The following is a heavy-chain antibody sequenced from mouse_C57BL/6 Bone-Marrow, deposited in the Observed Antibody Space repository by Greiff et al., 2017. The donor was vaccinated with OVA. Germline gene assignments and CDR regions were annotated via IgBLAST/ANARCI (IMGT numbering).Heavy chain of an antibody. V-gene: IGHV1-15*01. CDR1: GYTFTDYE. D-gene: IGHD1-1*01. J-gene: IGHJ4*01. Sequence: QVQLQQSGAELVRPGASVTLSCKASGYTFTDYEMHWVKQTPVHGLEWIGAIDPETGGTAYNQKFKGKAILTADKSSSTAYMELRSLTSEDSAVYYCTRETTVVTTRYYYAMDYWGQGTSLTVSS. CDR2: IDPETGGT. CDR3: TRETTVVTTRYYYAMDY.